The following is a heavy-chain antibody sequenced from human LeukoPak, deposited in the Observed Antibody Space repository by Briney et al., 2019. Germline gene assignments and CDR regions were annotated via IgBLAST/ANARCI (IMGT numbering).Heavy chain of an antibody. Sequence: PGGSLRLSCAASGFTFSNYAMHWVRQAPGKGLEWVAVISYDGSNKYYADSVKGRFTISRDNSKNTLSVQMNSLRAEDTAVYYCARDRDYPGGNWGQGTLVTVSS. CDR1: GFTFSNYA. CDR3: ARDRDYPGGN. CDR2: ISYDGSNK. J-gene: IGHJ4*02. D-gene: IGHD3-16*01. V-gene: IGHV3-30-3*01.